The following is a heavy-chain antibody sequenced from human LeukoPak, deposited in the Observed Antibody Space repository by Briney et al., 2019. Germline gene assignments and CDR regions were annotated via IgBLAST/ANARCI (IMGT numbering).Heavy chain of an antibody. CDR2: IYYSGNT. CDR3: ARDLRAYGDYDAFDI. Sequence: SETLSLTCTVSGGSIISSSYYWGWIRQPPGKGLEWIGSIYYSGNTDYHPSLKSRVTISVETSKNQFSLKLSSVTAADTAVYYCARDLRAYGDYDAFDIWGEGTMVTVSS. CDR1: GGSIISSSYY. V-gene: IGHV4-39*07. J-gene: IGHJ3*02. D-gene: IGHD4-17*01.